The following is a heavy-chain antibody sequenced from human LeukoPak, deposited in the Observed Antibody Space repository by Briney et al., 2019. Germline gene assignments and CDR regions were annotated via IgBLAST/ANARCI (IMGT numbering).Heavy chain of an antibody. CDR1: GFTFSSYA. V-gene: IGHV3-64*01. J-gene: IGHJ4*02. CDR2: ISSNGGST. CDR3: ARAPPYCSGGACYFDY. Sequence: GRSLRLSCAASGFTFSSYAMHWVRQAPGKGLEYVSAISSNGGSTSYANSVKGRFTISRDNSKSTLYLQMGSLRAEDSAVYYCARAPPYCSGGACYFDYWGQGTLVTVSS. D-gene: IGHD2-15*01.